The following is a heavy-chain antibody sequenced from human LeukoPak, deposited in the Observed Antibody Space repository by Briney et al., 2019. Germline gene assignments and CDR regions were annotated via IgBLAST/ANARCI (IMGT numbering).Heavy chain of an antibody. D-gene: IGHD3-22*01. CDR2: ISGRSVGT. J-gene: IGHJ3*02. V-gene: IGHV3-23*01. Sequence: GGSLRLSCAASGFTFNNFGMSWVRQAPGKGLEWVSTISGRSVGTYYADSVKGRFTISRDNSKNTLYLQMNSLRAEDTAVYYCVRGPRYYDDSGFHYGVFDIWGQGTVVTVSS. CDR1: GFTFNNFG. CDR3: VRGPRYYDDSGFHYGVFDI.